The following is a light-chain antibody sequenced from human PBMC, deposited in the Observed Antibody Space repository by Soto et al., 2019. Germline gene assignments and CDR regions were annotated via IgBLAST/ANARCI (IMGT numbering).Light chain of an antibody. CDR2: GAS. V-gene: IGKV1-27*01. CDR1: RDISNY. Sequence: HSTSALSASLGDRVSITCRASRDISNYLAWYQQKPGQVPRLLISGASTLHSGVPSRFSGSGSGTDFTLTITSLQPEDIATYFCQKYDTAPLTFGGGTKVDIK. CDR3: QKYDTAPLT. J-gene: IGKJ4*01.